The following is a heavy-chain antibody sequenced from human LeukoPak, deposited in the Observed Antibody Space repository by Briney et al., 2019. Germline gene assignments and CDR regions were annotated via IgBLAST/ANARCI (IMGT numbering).Heavy chain of an antibody. CDR2: IKSKTDGGTT. D-gene: IGHD5-18*01. Sequence: GGSLRLSCAASGFTFSNAWMRWVRQAPGKGLEWVGRIKSKTDGGTTNYAAPVKGRFTISRDDSKNTLYLQMNSLKTEDTAVYYCTTGYSYGYEPAYFDYWGQGTLVTVSS. CDR3: TTGYSYGYEPAYFDY. J-gene: IGHJ4*02. V-gene: IGHV3-15*01. CDR1: GFTFSNAW.